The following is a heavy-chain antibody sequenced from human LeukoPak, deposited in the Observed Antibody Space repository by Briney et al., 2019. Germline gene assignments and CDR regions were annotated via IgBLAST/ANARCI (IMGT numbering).Heavy chain of an antibody. V-gene: IGHV3-23*01. Sequence: GGSLRLSCAASGFTFSSYAMTWLRQAPGKGLEWVSAISGSGGITNYADSVKGRFTISRDNSKNTLYLQMNSLRAEDTAVYYCARSAVADDYWGQGTLVTVSS. D-gene: IGHD6-19*01. CDR3: ARSAVADDY. CDR2: ISGSGGIT. CDR1: GFTFSSYA. J-gene: IGHJ4*02.